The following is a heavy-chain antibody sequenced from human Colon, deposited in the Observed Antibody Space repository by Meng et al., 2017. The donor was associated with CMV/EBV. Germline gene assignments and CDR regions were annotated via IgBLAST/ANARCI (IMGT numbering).Heavy chain of an antibody. CDR1: GGSISSSSYY. CDR3: ARDREYSSSN. J-gene: IGHJ4*02. V-gene: IGHV4-39*07. Sequence: SETLSLTCTVSGGSISSSSYYWGWIRQPPGKGLEWIGSIYYSGSTYYNPSLKSRVTISVDTSKNQFSLKLSSVTAADTAVYYCARDREYSSSNWGQGTLVTVSS. D-gene: IGHD6-6*01. CDR2: IYYSGST.